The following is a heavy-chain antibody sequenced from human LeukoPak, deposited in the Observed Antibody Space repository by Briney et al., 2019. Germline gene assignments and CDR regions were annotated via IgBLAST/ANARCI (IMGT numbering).Heavy chain of an antibody. CDR2: ISAHSGDT. J-gene: IGHJ4*02. Sequence: PSVTVSCKASGYTFTSYGISWVRQAPGQGLEWMGWISAHSGDTNYVQKFQGRVTVTRDTSTSTAYMELRSLRSDDTAVYYCARDPGGFGDPFDYWGQGTLVTVSS. V-gene: IGHV1-18*01. CDR1: GYTFTSYG. D-gene: IGHD3-10*01. CDR3: ARDPGGFGDPFDY.